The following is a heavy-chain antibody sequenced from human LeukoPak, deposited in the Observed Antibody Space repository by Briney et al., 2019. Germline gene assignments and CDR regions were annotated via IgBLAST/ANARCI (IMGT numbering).Heavy chain of an antibody. Sequence: PSETLSLTCTVSGGSISSNHWSWIRQPPGKGLEWIGYIYYSGSTNYNPSLKSRVTISVDTSKNQFSLRLSSVTAADTAVYYCARHRYYYDSSGYYYQPWGQGTLVTVSS. J-gene: IGHJ5*02. V-gene: IGHV4-59*01. CDR2: IYYSGST. CDR1: GGSISSNH. D-gene: IGHD3-22*01. CDR3: ARHRYYYDSSGYYYQP.